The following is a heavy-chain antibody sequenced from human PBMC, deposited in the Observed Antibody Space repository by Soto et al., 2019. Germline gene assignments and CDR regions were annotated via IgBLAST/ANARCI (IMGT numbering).Heavy chain of an antibody. CDR3: ARSFLYYDFWGGSSGGYYCGFDV. CDR2: IKGDGSEI. J-gene: IGHJ6*02. V-gene: IGHV3-7*01. D-gene: IGHD3-3*01. Sequence: PGGSLRLSCAASGFRFSVYRMTWVRQAPGKGLEWVANIKGDGSEIYPVDSVKVRFTISRDNAQDSLFLQMSTLRPDDAGVYYCARSFLYYDFWGGSSGGYYCGFDVWGRGTTVTVS. CDR1: GFRFSVYR.